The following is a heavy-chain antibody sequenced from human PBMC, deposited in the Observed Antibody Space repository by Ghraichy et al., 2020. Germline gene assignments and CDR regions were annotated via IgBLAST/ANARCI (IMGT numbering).Heavy chain of an antibody. CDR3: ARADYDILTGYYHDY. CDR1: GGSISSGGYY. J-gene: IGHJ4*02. V-gene: IGHV4-31*03. Sequence: SETQSLTCTVSGGSISSGGYYWSWIRQHPGKGLEWIGYIYYSGSTYYNPSLKSRVTISVDTSKNQFSLKLSSVTAADTAVYYCARADYDILTGYYHDYWGQGTLVTVSS. D-gene: IGHD3-9*01. CDR2: IYYSGST.